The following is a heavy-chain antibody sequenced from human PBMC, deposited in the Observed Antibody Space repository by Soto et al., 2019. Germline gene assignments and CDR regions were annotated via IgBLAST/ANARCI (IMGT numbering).Heavy chain of an antibody. D-gene: IGHD2-15*01. CDR3: ARSACSGGSCYYNWFDP. CDR1: GGTFSSYA. Sequence: QVQLVQSGAEVKKPGSSVKVSCKASGGTFSSYAISWVRQAPGQGLEWMGGIIPIFGTANYAQKFQGRVTITADESTSTAYIELSSLRSEDTAVYYCARSACSGGSCYYNWFDPWGQGTLVTVSS. CDR2: IIPIFGTA. V-gene: IGHV1-69*01. J-gene: IGHJ5*02.